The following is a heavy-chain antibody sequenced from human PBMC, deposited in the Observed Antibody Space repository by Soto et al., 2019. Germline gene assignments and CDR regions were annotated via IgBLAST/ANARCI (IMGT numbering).Heavy chain of an antibody. D-gene: IGHD3-10*01. CDR1: GFTFGSYW. CDR3: TRAVRSGSYPFHYYALDV. Sequence: GSLRLSCAASGFTFGSYWMHWVRQGPGQGLVWVSRINGDGSSTNYADSVKGRFTISRDNAKNTLYLQVNSLSAEDTAVYYCTRAVRSGSYPFHYYALDVWGQGTTVTVSS. CDR2: INGDGSST. V-gene: IGHV3-74*01. J-gene: IGHJ6*02.